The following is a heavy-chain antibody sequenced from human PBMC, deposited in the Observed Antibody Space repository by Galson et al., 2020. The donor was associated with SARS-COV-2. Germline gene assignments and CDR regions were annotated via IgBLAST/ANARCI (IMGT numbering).Heavy chain of an antibody. CDR3: ARGIPGTAAYGMDV. CDR2: ISSSSSYT. J-gene: IGHJ6*02. CDR1: GFTFSDYY. D-gene: IGHD1-20*01. Sequence: GGSLRLSCAASGFTFSDYYMTWIRQAPGQGLEWVSYISSSSSYTNYADSVTGRFTIFRDNAKNSLYLQMNSLRDEDTAVYYCARGIPGTAAYGMDVWGQGTTVTVSS. V-gene: IGHV3-11*06.